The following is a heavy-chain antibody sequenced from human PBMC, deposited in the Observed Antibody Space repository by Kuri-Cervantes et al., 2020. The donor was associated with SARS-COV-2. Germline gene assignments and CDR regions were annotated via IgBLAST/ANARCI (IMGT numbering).Heavy chain of an antibody. CDR2: VSGSGYST. J-gene: IGHJ4*02. D-gene: IGHD6-13*01. CDR1: GFTFNNYA. Sequence: GESLKISCAASGFTFNNYALTWVRQAPGKGLEWVSSVSGSGYSTYYADSVKGRFTISRDNSKNTLYLQMNSLRAEDTAVYYCARGPERTNIAAAGLLFDYWGQGTLVTVSS. CDR3: ARGPERTNIAAAGLLFDY. V-gene: IGHV3-23*01.